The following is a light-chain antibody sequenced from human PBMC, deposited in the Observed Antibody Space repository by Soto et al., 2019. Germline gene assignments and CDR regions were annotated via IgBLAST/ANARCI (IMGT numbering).Light chain of an antibody. CDR2: ASS. CDR3: HQYDRSPYT. CDR1: QSVSNNY. Sequence: EIVLTQSPATLSLSPGERATLSCRASQSVSNNYLAWFQQKPGQAPRILIYASSNMDTGIPYRFSGSGSGTDFTLTISRLEPEDFVVYYCHQYDRSPYTFGQGTKLEIK. V-gene: IGKV3-20*01. J-gene: IGKJ2*01.